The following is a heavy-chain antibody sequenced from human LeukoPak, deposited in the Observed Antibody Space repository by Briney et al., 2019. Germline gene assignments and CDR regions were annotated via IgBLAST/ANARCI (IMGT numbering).Heavy chain of an antibody. Sequence: AETLSLTCAVYGGSFSGYYWSWIRQPPGKGLEWIGEINNSGSTNYNPSLKSRVTISVDTSKNQFSLKLSSVTAADTAVYSCPRGRGYCSSTSCYYYYYGMDVWGKGTTVTVSS. J-gene: IGHJ6*01. D-gene: IGHD2-2*01. CDR1: GGSFSGYY. V-gene: IGHV4-34*01. CDR3: PRGRGYCSSTSCYYYYYGMDV. CDR2: INNSGST.